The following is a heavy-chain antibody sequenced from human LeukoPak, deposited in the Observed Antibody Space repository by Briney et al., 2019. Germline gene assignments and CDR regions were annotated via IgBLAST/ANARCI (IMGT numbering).Heavy chain of an antibody. CDR1: GYTLTELS. CDR2: FDPEDGET. D-gene: IGHD2-8*01. CDR3: ATRGRYCTNGVCYPSISGFDP. V-gene: IGHV1-24*01. Sequence: ASVKVSCKVSGYTLTELSMHWVRQAPGKGLEWMGRFDPEDGETIYAQKFQGRVTMTEDTSTDTAYMELSSLRSEDTAVYYCATRGRYCTNGVCYPSISGFDPWGQGTLVTVSS. J-gene: IGHJ5*02.